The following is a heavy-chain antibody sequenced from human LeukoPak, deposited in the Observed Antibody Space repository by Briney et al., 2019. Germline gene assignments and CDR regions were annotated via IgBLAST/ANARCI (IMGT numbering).Heavy chain of an antibody. V-gene: IGHV7-4-1*01. CDR3: ARASERTTDQAFDI. Sequence: GASVKVSCKASGYPFTSYSINWLRQAPGQGLEYMGWIDTNTGNPTYVQGFAGRFVFSLDTSVSTAYLHIGSLTTEDQAVYYCARASERTTDQAFDIWGQGTMVTVSS. J-gene: IGHJ3*02. D-gene: IGHD4-17*01. CDR1: GYPFTSYS. CDR2: IDTNTGNP.